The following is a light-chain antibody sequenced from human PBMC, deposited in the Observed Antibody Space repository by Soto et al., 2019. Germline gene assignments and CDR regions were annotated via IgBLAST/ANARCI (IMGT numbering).Light chain of an antibody. V-gene: IGKV1-39*01. Sequence: DIQMTQSPSSLSASVGDRVTLTCRASQSISSYLNWYQQRPGKAPKLLIFAASSLQTGVPSRFSGSGSGTDFTLTISSLQPEDFATYYCQQSDTTPPVSFGQGTKV. CDR3: QQSDTTPPVS. CDR2: AAS. J-gene: IGKJ1*01. CDR1: QSISSY.